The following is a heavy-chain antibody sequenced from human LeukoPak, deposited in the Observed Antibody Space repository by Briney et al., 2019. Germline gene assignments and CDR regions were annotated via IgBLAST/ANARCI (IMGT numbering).Heavy chain of an antibody. CDR2: ISLGSSTM. Sequence: PGGSLRLSCAASGFTFSSFTMNWARQVPGKGLEWVSYISLGSSTMFYADSVKGRFTISRDNAKNSLYLQMNSLRDDDTAVYYCARDPGNYFDYWGQGTLVTVSS. CDR1: GFTFSSFT. V-gene: IGHV3-48*02. CDR3: ARDPGNYFDY. J-gene: IGHJ4*02.